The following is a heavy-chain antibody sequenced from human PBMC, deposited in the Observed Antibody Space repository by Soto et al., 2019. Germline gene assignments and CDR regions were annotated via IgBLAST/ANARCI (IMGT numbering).Heavy chain of an antibody. Sequence: QVQLVQSGAEVKKPGSSVKVSCKASGGTFNTFAISWVRQAPGQGFEWLGGIIPIFRTPDYAQKFQGRVTIIADESASTAYMELSSLRSEDTAVYYCARDKERQRLGGNYYYAMDFWGQGTLVTVSS. V-gene: IGHV1-69*12. CDR2: IIPIFRTP. CDR1: GGTFNTFA. CDR3: ARDKERQRLGGNYYYAMDF. J-gene: IGHJ4*02. D-gene: IGHD3-22*01.